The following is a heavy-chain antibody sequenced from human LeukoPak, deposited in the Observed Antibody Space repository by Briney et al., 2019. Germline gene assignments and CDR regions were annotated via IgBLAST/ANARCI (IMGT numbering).Heavy chain of an antibody. Sequence: SETLSLTCTVSGGSISSYYWSWIRQPPGKGLEWIGYIYYSGSTNYNPSLKSRVTISVDTSTNQFSLKLSSVTAADTAVYYCARGLLDGYTHPAAFDIWGQGTVVTVSS. CDR1: GGSISSYY. CDR2: IYYSGST. J-gene: IGHJ3*02. D-gene: IGHD5-24*01. CDR3: ARGLLDGYTHPAAFDI. V-gene: IGHV4-59*01.